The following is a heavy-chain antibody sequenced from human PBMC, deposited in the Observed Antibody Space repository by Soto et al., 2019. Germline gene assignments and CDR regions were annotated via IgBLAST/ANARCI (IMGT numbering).Heavy chain of an antibody. CDR2: IYHSGST. CDR3: ARLSLQWPDY. D-gene: IGHD6-19*01. Sequence: QLQLQESGPGLVKPSEPLPLTCTVFGGSISSISYNWGWFRQPPGKGLGWIGSIYHSGSTYYIPSLKSRVTISVDTAKNQFSLKLSSVTAADTAVYYCARLSLQWPDYWGQGTLVTVSS. CDR1: GGSISSISYN. V-gene: IGHV4-39*01. J-gene: IGHJ4*02.